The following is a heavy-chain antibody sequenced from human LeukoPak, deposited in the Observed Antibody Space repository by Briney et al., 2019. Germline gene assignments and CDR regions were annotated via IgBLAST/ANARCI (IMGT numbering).Heavy chain of an antibody. CDR3: ARGPYYYGSGSHDY. CDR2: IYSGGST. CDR1: GFTVSSNY. J-gene: IGHJ4*02. D-gene: IGHD3-10*01. V-gene: IGHV3-53*01. Sequence: GGSLRLSCAATGFTVSSNYMSWVRQAPGKGLEWVSVIYSGGSTYYADSVKGRFTISRDNSKNTLYLQMNSLRAEDTAVYYCARGPYYYGSGSHDYWGQGTLVIVSS.